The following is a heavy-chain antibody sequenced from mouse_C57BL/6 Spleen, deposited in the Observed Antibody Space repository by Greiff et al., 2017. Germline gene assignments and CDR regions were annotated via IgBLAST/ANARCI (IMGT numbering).Heavy chain of an antibody. Sequence: VQLQQPGAELVKPGASVKLSCKASGYTFTSYWMQWVKQRPGQGLEWIGEIDPSDSYTNYNQKFKGKATLTVDTSSSTAYMQLSSLTSEDSAVYYCARSPRCDLGDWGQGTTLSAAS. CDR1: GYTFTSYW. CDR3: ARSPRCDLGD. J-gene: IGHJ2*01. V-gene: IGHV1-50*01. CDR2: IDPSDSYT. D-gene: IGHD2-13*01.